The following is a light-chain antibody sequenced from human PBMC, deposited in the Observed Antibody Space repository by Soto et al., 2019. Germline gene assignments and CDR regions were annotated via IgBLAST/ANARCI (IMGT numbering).Light chain of an antibody. J-gene: IGLJ2*01. V-gene: IGLV2-23*01. CDR1: SSDVGSYNL. CDR2: EGS. CDR3: CSYAGSSSVV. Sequence: LTQPASVSGSPGQSITISCTGTSSDVGSYNLVSWYQQHPGKAPKLMIYEGSKRPSGVSNRFSGSKSGNTASLTISGLQAEDEADYYCCSYAGSSSVVFGGGTKVTVL.